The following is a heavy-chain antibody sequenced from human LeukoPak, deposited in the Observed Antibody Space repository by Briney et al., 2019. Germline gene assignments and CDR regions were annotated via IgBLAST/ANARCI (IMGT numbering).Heavy chain of an antibody. V-gene: IGHV1-2*02. CDR1: GYTFTGYY. D-gene: IGHD3-10*01. J-gene: IGHJ3*02. CDR2: INPNSGGT. CDR3: ASLRGGFGELLVDI. Sequence: ASVKVSCKASGYTFTGYYMHWVRQAPGQGLESMGWINPNSGGTNYAQKFQGRVTMTRDTSISTAYMELSRLRSDDTAVYYCASLRGGFGELLVDIWGQGTMVTVSS.